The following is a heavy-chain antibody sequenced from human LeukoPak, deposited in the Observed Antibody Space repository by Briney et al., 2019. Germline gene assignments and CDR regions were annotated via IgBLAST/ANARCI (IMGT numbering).Heavy chain of an antibody. J-gene: IGHJ4*02. D-gene: IGHD2-15*01. V-gene: IGHV5-51*01. Sequence: GESLKISCKGSGYSFTSYWIGWVRQMPGKGLEWMGIIYPGDSDTRYSPSFQGQVTISADKSISTAYLQWSSLKASDTAMYYCAGPYCSGGSCYSVDYWGQGTLVTVSS. CDR3: AGPYCSGGSCYSVDY. CDR2: IYPGDSDT. CDR1: GYSFTSYW.